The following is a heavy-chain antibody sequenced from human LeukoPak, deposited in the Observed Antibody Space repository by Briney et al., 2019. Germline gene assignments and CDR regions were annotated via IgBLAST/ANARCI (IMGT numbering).Heavy chain of an antibody. Sequence: PSETLSLTCTVSGGSISSGSYYWSWIRQPAGKGLEWIGRIYTSGSTNYNPSLKSRVTISVDTSKNQLSLKLSSVTAADTAVYYCARAPGDPYYYYYYMDVWGKGTTVTISS. CDR3: ARAPGDPYYYYYYMDV. D-gene: IGHD3-16*01. V-gene: IGHV4-61*02. CDR1: GGSISSGSYY. CDR2: IYTSGST. J-gene: IGHJ6*03.